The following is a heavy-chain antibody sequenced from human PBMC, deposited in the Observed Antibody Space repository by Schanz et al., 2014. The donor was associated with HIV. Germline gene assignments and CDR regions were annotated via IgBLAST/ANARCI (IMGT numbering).Heavy chain of an antibody. CDR2: IWYDGSNR. CDR1: GFTFSNYG. D-gene: IGHD6-19*01. Sequence: VQLVESGGGVVQPGRSPRLSCAASGFTFSNYGMHWVRQAPGKGLEWVAIIWYDGSNRYYADSVKGRFTISRDNSKNTVSLQMNSLRSEDTAVYYCVRDAGAQWLDGDNWFDPWGQGTLVTVSS. J-gene: IGHJ5*02. CDR3: VRDAGAQWLDGDNWFDP. V-gene: IGHV3-33*01.